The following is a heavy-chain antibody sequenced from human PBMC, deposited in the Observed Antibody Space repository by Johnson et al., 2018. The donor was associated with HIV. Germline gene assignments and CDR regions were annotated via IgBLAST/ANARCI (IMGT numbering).Heavy chain of an antibody. CDR3: ARVTHIQLWANDAFDI. CDR1: GFTVSSNY. J-gene: IGHJ3*02. Sequence: VQLVESGGGLIQPGGSLRLSCAASGFTVSSNYMSWVRQAPGKGLEWVSGIGTGGDTHYPDSVKGRFTISRENAKNSLYLQMNSLRAGDTAVYYCARVTHIQLWANDAFDIWGQGTMVTVSS. CDR2: IGTGGDT. D-gene: IGHD5-18*01. V-gene: IGHV3-53*01.